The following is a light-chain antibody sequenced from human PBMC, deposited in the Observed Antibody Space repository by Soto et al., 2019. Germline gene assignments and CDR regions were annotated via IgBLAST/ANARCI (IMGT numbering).Light chain of an antibody. CDR1: QSVSSSN. Sequence: EIVLTQSPGTLSLSPGERATLSCRASQSVSSSNLAWYQQKPGQAPRLLIYGASNRASGIPVRVSGGGSGTDFTLTISRLEPEDFALYYCKQYGSSPITFGQGTRLEIK. CDR3: KQYGSSPIT. CDR2: GAS. J-gene: IGKJ5*01. V-gene: IGKV3-20*01.